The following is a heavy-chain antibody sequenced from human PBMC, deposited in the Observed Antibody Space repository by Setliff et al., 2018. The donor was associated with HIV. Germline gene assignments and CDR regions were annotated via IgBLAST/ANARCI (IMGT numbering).Heavy chain of an antibody. J-gene: IGHJ6*03. D-gene: IGHD6-13*01. CDR1: GGPLSGYF. CDR2: INHSGTT. V-gene: IGHV4-34*01. Sequence: LTCTVSGGPLSGYFWTWIRQTPDKGLEWIGDINHSGTTNYNLSLKSRTTLSLDTSKNQLSLKLTSVVAADTGLYFCARGRDASTWYLSHFYSYYYLDVWGNGATVTVSS. CDR3: ARGRDASTWYLSHFYSYYYLDV.